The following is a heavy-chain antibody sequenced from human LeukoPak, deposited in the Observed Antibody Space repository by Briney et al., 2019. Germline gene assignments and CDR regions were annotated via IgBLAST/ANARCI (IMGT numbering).Heavy chain of an antibody. CDR1: GGSIRSYY. Sequence: SETLSLTCTVSGGSIRSYYWSWIRQPAGEGLEWLGRLYSSGDIDYNPPLKNRGTMSVDTSKNLFFLKLSSVTAADTAMYYCARVRVGVFDAWGQGILVTVSS. D-gene: IGHD5-24*01. CDR3: ARVRVGVFDA. V-gene: IGHV4-4*07. CDR2: LYSSGDI. J-gene: IGHJ4*02.